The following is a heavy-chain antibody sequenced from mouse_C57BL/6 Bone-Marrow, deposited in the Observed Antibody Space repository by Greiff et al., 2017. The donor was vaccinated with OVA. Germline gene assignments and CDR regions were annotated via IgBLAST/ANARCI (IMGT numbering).Heavy chain of an antibody. CDR1: GYTFTSYW. CDR3: ARSFYDGYYVWYFDV. V-gene: IGHV1-69*01. CDR2: IDPSDSYT. Sequence: QVQLQQPGAELVMPGASVKLSCKASGYTFTSYWMHWVKQRPGQGLEWVGEIDPSDSYTNYNQKFKGKSTLTVDKSSSTSYMKRSSLTSEDAAVDYGARSFYDGYYVWYFDVWGTGTTVTVSS. J-gene: IGHJ1*03. D-gene: IGHD2-3*01.